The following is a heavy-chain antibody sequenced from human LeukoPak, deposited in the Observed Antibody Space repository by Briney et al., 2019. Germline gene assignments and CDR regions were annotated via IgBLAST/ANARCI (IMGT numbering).Heavy chain of an antibody. J-gene: IGHJ3*02. CDR2: IYYSGST. D-gene: IGHD2-15*01. V-gene: IGHV4-59*08. Sequence: SETLSLTCTVSGGSLSSYYWSWIRQPPGKRLEWIAYIYYSGSTNYNPSLKSRVTISVDTSKNQFSLKLSSVTAADTAVYYCARYCSGGSCPYAFDMWGRGTMVTVSS. CDR3: ARYCSGGSCPYAFDM. CDR1: GGSLSSYY.